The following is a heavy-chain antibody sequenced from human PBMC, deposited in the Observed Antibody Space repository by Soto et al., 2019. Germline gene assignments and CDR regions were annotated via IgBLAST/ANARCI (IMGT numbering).Heavy chain of an antibody. CDR1: GFTFSFYW. CDR3: ARVRRRDWEMQQMVNYYYYGMDV. V-gene: IGHV3-7*01. Sequence: GGSLRLSCAASGFTFSFYWMSWVRQAPGKGLEWVANINQDGSEKYYVDSVKGRFTISRDDAKNSLYLQMNSLGAEDTAVYYCARVRRRDWEMQQMVNYYYYGMDVWGQGTTVTVSS. D-gene: IGHD6-13*01. CDR2: INQDGSEK. J-gene: IGHJ6*02.